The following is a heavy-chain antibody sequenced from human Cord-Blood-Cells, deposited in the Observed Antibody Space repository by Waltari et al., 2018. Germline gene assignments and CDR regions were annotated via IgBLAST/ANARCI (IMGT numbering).Heavy chain of an antibody. D-gene: IGHD7-27*01. CDR3: ARQVLGISGIGVAFDI. CDR2: IYYSGSP. J-gene: IGHJ3*02. V-gene: IGHV4-39*01. Sequence: QLQLQESGPGLVKPSETLSLTCTVSGGSISSSSYYWGWIRQPPGKGLEWIGSIYYSGSPYYNPSLKSRVTISVDTSKNQFSLKLSSVTAADTAVYYCARQVLGISGIGVAFDIWGQGTMVTVSS. CDR1: GGSISSSSYY.